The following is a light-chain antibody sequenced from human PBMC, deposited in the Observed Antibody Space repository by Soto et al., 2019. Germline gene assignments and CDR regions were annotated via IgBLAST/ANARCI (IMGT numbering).Light chain of an antibody. Sequence: QPVLTQSPSASASLGASVKLTCTLSSGHSSYAIAWHQQQPEKGPRYWMKLNSDGSHSKGDGIPDRFSGSSSGAERYLTISRLQSEDEADYYCQTWGTGIHYVFGTGTKVTVL. V-gene: IGLV4-69*01. J-gene: IGLJ1*01. CDR2: LNSDGSH. CDR1: SGHSSYA. CDR3: QTWGTGIHYV.